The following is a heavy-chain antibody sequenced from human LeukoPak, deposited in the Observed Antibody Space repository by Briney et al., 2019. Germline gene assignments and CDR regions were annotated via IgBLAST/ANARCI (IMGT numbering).Heavy chain of an antibody. CDR2: IYYSGST. CDR3: ARQTPTTDNWFDP. V-gene: IGHV4-39*01. CDR1: GGSISSSSYY. D-gene: IGHD4-17*01. J-gene: IGHJ5*02. Sequence: SETLSLTCTVSGGSISSSSYYWGWIRQPPGKGLEWIGSIYYSGSTYYNPSLKSRVTISVDTSKNQFSMKLSSVTAADTAVYYCARQTPTTDNWFDPWGQGTLVTVSS.